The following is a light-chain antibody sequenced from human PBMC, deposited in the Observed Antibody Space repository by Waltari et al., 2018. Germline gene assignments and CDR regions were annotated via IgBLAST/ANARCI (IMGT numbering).Light chain of an antibody. Sequence: EIVLTQSPATLSLFAGERATLSCRASESVSRYLGWYQQKPGQAPRLLIYDTSIRATGVPARFIGSGYGTDFTLTISSLEPEDFALYFCQQYNNWPPWTFGQGTKVEIK. CDR2: DTS. CDR1: ESVSRY. CDR3: QQYNNWPPWT. V-gene: IGKV3-11*01. J-gene: IGKJ1*01.